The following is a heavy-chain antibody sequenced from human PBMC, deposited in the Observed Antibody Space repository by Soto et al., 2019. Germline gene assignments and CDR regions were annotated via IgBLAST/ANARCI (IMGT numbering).Heavy chain of an antibody. D-gene: IGHD5-18*01. CDR2: ISYDGSNT. Sequence: QVQLVESGGGVVQPGGSLKLSCAASGFTFRTYAMHWVRQAPGKGLEWVAVISYDGSNTYYADSVKGRFTISRDSSKNTLYLQMNSLRTEDSAVYYCARDSETNGYSYDYFDYWGQGTLVTVSS. CDR1: GFTFRTYA. V-gene: IGHV3-30*04. J-gene: IGHJ4*02. CDR3: ARDSETNGYSYDYFDY.